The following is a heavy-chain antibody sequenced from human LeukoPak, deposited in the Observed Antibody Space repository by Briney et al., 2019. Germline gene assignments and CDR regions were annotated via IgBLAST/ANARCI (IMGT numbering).Heavy chain of an antibody. V-gene: IGHV3-9*01. Sequence: GGSPRLSCAASGFAFKDYAVHWVRQAPGKGLEWVSGISWNSGNIGYADSVKGRFIISRDNAKNSLYLQMNSLRPEDTALYYCAKELGGLGDFWGQGTLVTVSS. J-gene: IGHJ4*02. D-gene: IGHD3-16*01. CDR1: GFAFKDYA. CDR3: AKELGGLGDF. CDR2: ISWNSGNI.